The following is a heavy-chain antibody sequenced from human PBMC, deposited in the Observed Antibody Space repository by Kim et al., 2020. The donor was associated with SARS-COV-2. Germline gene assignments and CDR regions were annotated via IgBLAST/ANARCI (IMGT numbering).Heavy chain of an antibody. CDR1: GGSFSGYY. CDR3: ARVRFLEWAYGMDV. Sequence: SETLSLTCAVYGGSFSGYYWSWIRQPPGKGLEWIGEINHSRSTNYNPSLKSRVTISVDTSKNQFSLKLSSVTAADTAVYYCARVRFLEWAYGMDVWGQGTTVTVSS. D-gene: IGHD3-3*01. J-gene: IGHJ6*02. CDR2: INHSRST. V-gene: IGHV4-34*01.